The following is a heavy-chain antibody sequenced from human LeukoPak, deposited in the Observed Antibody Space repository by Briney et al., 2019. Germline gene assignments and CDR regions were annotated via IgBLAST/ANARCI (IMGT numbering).Heavy chain of an antibody. CDR2: INPNSGGT. J-gene: IGHJ3*02. CDR1: GYTFTGYY. V-gene: IGHV1-2*02. CDR3: AIPEEVYCSGGSCYPSDAFDI. D-gene: IGHD2-15*01. Sequence: LVKVSFKASGYTFTGYYMHWVRPAPGQGLEWMGWINPNSGGTNYAQKFQGRVTMTRDTSISTAFMELSRLRSDDTAVYYCAIPEEVYCSGGSCYPSDAFDIWGQGTMVTVSS.